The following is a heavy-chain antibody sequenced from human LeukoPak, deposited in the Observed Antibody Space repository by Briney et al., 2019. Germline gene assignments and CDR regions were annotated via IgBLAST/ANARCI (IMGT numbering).Heavy chain of an antibody. D-gene: IGHD1-26*01. J-gene: IGHJ4*02. CDR2: ISPDVSTT. V-gene: IGHV3-74*01. Sequence: GGSLRLSCAASGFTFSTYWMHWVRHAPGQGPGWVSRISPDVSTTTYADSVRGRFSISRDNAKNTLYLQMDSLRAGDTAMYYCARGTGSYYSLGYWGQGTLVTVSS. CDR3: ARGTGSYYSLGY. CDR1: GFTFSTYW.